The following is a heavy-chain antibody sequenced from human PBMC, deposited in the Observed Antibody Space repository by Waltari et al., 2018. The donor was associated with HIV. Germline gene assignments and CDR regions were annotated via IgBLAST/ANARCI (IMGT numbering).Heavy chain of an antibody. Sequence: QLQLQESGPGLVKPSETLSLTCTVSGGSISSSSYYWGWIRQPPGKGLEWIGSFYYSGSTYYTPSLKSRVTISVDTSKSQFSLKLSCVTAADTAVYYCAGRSNYYDSSGYYGYWGQGTLVTVSA. CDR3: AGRSNYYDSSGYYGY. D-gene: IGHD3-22*01. CDR2: FYYSGST. CDR1: GGSISSSSYY. J-gene: IGHJ4*02. V-gene: IGHV4-39*07.